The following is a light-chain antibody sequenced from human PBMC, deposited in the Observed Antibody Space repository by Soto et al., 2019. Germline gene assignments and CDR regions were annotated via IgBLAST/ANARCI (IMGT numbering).Light chain of an antibody. CDR2: DAS. CDR1: QDIRNY. CDR3: QQYRNLVALT. Sequence: DIQMTQSPSSLSASVGDRVTITCRASQDIRNYLNWYQQKPGKAPKLLIYDASNVETGVPSRFSGSGSGTDFTFTISSLQPEDIATYYCQQYRNLVALTFGGGTKVGIK. J-gene: IGKJ4*01. V-gene: IGKV1-33*01.